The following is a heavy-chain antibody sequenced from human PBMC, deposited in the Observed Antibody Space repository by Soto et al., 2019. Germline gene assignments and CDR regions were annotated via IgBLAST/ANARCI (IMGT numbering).Heavy chain of an antibody. V-gene: IGHV4-4*07. Sequence: SGTLALTCTVSGDSLGNYYWFWIRQPVGKGLEWIGRVSSSGNTNANPTLNSRATMSIDTSKNQFSLRLRSVTAADTAVYYCARAHYEILPASYAMDVRGPGLSVTLS. CDR3: ARAHYEILPASYAMDV. J-gene: IGHJ6*02. D-gene: IGHD3-9*01. CDR2: VSSSGNT. CDR1: GDSLGNYY.